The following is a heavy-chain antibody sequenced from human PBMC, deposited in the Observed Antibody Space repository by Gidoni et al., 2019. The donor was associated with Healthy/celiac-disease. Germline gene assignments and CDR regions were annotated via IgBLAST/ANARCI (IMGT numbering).Heavy chain of an antibody. V-gene: IGHV3-23*01. CDR3: AKTQTVTTSYYYYYGMDV. Sequence: EVQLLASGGGLVQPGGSLRLSCSASGFTFSSYAMSWVRQAPGKGLEWVSPISGSGGSTYYADSVKGRFTISRDNSKNTLYLQMNSLRAEDTDVYYCAKTQTVTTSYYYYYGMDVWGQGTTVTVSS. CDR2: ISGSGGST. D-gene: IGHD4-17*01. J-gene: IGHJ6*02. CDR1: GFTFSSYA.